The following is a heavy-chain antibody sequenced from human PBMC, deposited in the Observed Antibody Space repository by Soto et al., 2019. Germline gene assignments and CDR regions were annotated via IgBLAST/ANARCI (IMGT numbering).Heavy chain of an antibody. D-gene: IGHD3-3*01. CDR1: GGTSTRYA. Sequence: QERLVQSGAEVRKPGSSVKVSCKVTGGTSTRYAINWVRQAPGQGLEWMGGIVPMFGTSKYAQKFQGRVTITADTSTNIAYMEVRSLRSEDTAVYYCNRGSEYDFWTGYLWGQGTLVYVSS. J-gene: IGHJ4*02. V-gene: IGHV1-69*06. CDR3: NRGSEYDFWTGYL. CDR2: IVPMFGTS.